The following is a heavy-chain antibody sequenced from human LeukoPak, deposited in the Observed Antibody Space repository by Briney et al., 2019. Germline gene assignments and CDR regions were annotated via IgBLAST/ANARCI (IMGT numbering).Heavy chain of an antibody. V-gene: IGHV4-59*01. CDR3: ARNRYCSGNTCYSGAVAGMDV. D-gene: IGHD2-15*01. CDR2: IYYSGST. CDR1: GGSISTYY. J-gene: IGHJ6*02. Sequence: SETLSLTCTVSGGSISTYYWSWIRQPPGKGLEWIGYIYYSGSTNYNPSLTSRVTISVDRSKNQFSLRLSSVTAADTAVYYCARNRYCSGNTCYSGAVAGMDVWGLGTTVTVSS.